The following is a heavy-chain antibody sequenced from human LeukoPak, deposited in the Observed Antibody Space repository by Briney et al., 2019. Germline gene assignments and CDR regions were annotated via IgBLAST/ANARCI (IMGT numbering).Heavy chain of an antibody. J-gene: IGHJ4*02. Sequence: GGSLRLSCAASGLTFSSYWMHWVRQAPGKGLVWVSRINSDGSSTSYADSVKGRFTISRDNAKNTLYLQMNSLRAEDTAVYYCAREVPRIAVAGTRGTIDYWGQGTLVTVSS. CDR2: INSDGSST. CDR1: GLTFSSYW. CDR3: AREVPRIAVAGTRGTIDY. V-gene: IGHV3-74*01. D-gene: IGHD6-19*01.